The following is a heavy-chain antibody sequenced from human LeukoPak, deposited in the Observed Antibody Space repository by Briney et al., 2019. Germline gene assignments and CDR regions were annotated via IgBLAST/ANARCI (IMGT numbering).Heavy chain of an antibody. CDR1: GFTFSGYD. Sequence: GGSLRLSCAASGFTFSGYDMHWVRQPPGQGLEWVSAIGVTGDTYYAGSVKGRFTMSRENAKNSLYLQLNSLRAGDTAVYYCARGYVHAFDLWGQGTMVTVSS. V-gene: IGHV3-13*04. J-gene: IGHJ3*01. CDR3: ARGYVHAFDL. D-gene: IGHD3-16*01. CDR2: IGVTGDT.